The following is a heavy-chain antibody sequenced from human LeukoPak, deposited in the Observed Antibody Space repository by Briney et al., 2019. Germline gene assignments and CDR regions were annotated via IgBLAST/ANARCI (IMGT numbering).Heavy chain of an antibody. J-gene: IGHJ4*02. D-gene: IGHD3-22*01. CDR1: GYTFTNYG. V-gene: IGHV1-18*01. Sequence: GASVKVSCKASGYTFTNYGISWVRQATGQGLEWMGWISAYNGNTNYAQKLQGRVTMTTDTSTTTAYMELRSLRSDDTAVYYCARDSYYDSSAYYPSFDYWGQGTLVTVSS. CDR3: ARDSYYDSSAYYPSFDY. CDR2: ISAYNGNT.